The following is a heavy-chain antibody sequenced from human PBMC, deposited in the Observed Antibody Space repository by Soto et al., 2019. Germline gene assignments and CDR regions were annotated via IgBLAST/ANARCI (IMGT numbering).Heavy chain of an antibody. D-gene: IGHD1-1*01. CDR1: GGSISSGGYS. V-gene: IGHV4-30-2*03. CDR2: IYYSGSP. Sequence: SETLSLTCTVSGGSISSGGYSWSWIRQPPGKGLEWIGYIYYSGSPYYNPSLKSRVTISVDTSKNQFSLKLTSVTAADTAVYYCARQNEKGWFDPWGQGTLVTVSS. CDR3: ARQNEKGWFDP. J-gene: IGHJ5*02.